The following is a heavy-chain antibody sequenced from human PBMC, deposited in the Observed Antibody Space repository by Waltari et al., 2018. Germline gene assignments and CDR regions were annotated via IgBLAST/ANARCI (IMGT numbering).Heavy chain of an antibody. CDR2: INSDGSTK. Sequence: EVQLVESGGGLAQPGGSLRLSCVASGFTFSSYWMHWVRQAPGKGLVWVSRINSDGSTKKYADSVKGRFTISRDNAKNTLYLQMNSLRAEDTAVYYCAKGGGWLQDYWGQGTLVTVSS. V-gene: IGHV3-74*03. D-gene: IGHD5-12*01. CDR3: AKGGGWLQDY. J-gene: IGHJ4*02. CDR1: GFTFSSYW.